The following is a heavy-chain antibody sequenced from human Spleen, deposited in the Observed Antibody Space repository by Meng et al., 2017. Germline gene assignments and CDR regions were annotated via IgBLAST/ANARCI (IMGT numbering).Heavy chain of an antibody. Sequence: ASVKVSCKASGYTFPDYWLHWVRRAPGQGLEWMGWINPNSGDTNYAQKFQGRVTMTRDTSIGTAYMELRRLGSDDTAMYYCARDSTDNPYNWDLGNWFDPWGHGTLVTVSS. CDR1: GYTFPDYW. CDR2: INPNSGDT. J-gene: IGHJ5*02. D-gene: IGHD1-1*01. V-gene: IGHV1-2*02. CDR3: ARDSTDNPYNWDLGNWFDP.